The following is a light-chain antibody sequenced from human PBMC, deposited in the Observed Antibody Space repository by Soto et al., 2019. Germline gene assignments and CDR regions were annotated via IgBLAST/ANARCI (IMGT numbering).Light chain of an antibody. V-gene: IGKV3-11*01. CDR2: DVS. J-gene: IGKJ1*01. Sequence: EIVLTQSPATLSLSPGESATLSCRASQSVSTFLARYQHKPGQAPRLLIYDVSKRATGIPGRFSGSGSGTDFTLTISRLEPEDFAVYYCQQRIKWPPGRFGQGTKVDIK. CDR1: QSVSTF. CDR3: QQRIKWPPGR.